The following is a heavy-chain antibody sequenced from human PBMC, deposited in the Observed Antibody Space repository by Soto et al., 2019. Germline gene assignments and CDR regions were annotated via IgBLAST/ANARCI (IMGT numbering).Heavy chain of an antibody. CDR3: ARGWGSYMHWFDP. CDR2: IYYTGNT. D-gene: IGHD3-16*01. CDR1: GDSVSSGSYH. Sequence: QVQLQESGPGLVKPSETLSLTCSVSGDSVSSGSYHWSWIRQPPGKGLEWIGDIYYTGNTKYSPSXXXRXXMSLDTSRNQFSLDLKSGTTADTAVYYCARGWGSYMHWFDPWGQGTLVTVSS. V-gene: IGHV4-61*01. J-gene: IGHJ5*02.